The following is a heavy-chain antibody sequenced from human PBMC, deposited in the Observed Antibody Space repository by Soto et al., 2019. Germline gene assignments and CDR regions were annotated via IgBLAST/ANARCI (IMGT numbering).Heavy chain of an antibody. D-gene: IGHD1-1*01. CDR1: GFTFSSYA. Sequence: GGSLRLSCAASGFTFSSYAMSWVRQAPGKGLEWVSAISGSGGSTYYADSVKGRFTISRDNSKNTLYLQMNSLRAEDTAVYYCAKKVTLVERRWRDAFDIWGPGTMVTVSS. V-gene: IGHV3-23*01. CDR2: ISGSGGST. CDR3: AKKVTLVERRWRDAFDI. J-gene: IGHJ3*02.